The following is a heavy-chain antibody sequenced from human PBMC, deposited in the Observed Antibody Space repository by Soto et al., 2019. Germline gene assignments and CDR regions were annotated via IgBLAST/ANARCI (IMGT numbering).Heavy chain of an antibody. V-gene: IGHV3-23*01. CDR3: AKCSVEWSLPETWFDP. J-gene: IGHJ5*02. CDR1: GFPFSSYA. CDR2: ISGSGGST. Sequence: PGGSLRLSCAASGFPFSSYAMSWVRQAPGKGLEWVSAISGSGGSTYYADSVKGRFTISRDNSKNTLSLQTSRKRAEDPPVYSCAKCSVEWSLPETWFDPWRQGTLVTVSS. D-gene: IGHD3-3*01.